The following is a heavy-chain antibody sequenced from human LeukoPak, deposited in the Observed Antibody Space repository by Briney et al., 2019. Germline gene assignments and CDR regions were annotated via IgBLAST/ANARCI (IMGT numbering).Heavy chain of an antibody. V-gene: IGHV4-59*01. CDR1: GGSISSYY. D-gene: IGHD5-24*01. CDR3: ARSGGGYNYAFDI. J-gene: IGHJ3*02. CDR2: IYYSGRT. Sequence: SETLSLTCTVSGGSISSYYWSWIRQPPGKGLEWIGYIYYSGRTNYSPSLKSRVTISVDTSKNQFSLKLSSVTAADTAVYYCARSGGGYNYAFDIWGQGTMVTVSS.